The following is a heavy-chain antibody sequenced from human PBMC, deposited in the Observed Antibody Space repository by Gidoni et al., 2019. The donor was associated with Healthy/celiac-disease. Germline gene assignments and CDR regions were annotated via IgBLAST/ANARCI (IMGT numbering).Heavy chain of an antibody. CDR2: IWYDGSNK. Sequence: RSLRLSCAASGFTFSSYGMHWVRQAPGKGLEWVAVIWYDGSNKYYADSVKGRFTISRDNSKNTLYLQMNSLRAEDTAVYYCARDVLGYCSGGSCYPEYYFDYWGQGTLVTVSS. J-gene: IGHJ4*02. D-gene: IGHD2-15*01. V-gene: IGHV3-33*01. CDR3: ARDVLGYCSGGSCYPEYYFDY. CDR1: GFTFSSYG.